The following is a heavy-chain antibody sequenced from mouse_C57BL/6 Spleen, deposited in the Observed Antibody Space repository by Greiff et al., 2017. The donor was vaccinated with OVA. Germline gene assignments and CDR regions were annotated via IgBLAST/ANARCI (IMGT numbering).Heavy chain of an antibody. V-gene: IGHV1-4*01. CDR1: GYTFTSYT. D-gene: IGHD1-1*01. J-gene: IGHJ4*01. CDR2: INPSSGYT. Sequence: QVQLQQSGAELARPGASVKMSCKASGYTFTSYTMHWVKQRPGQGLEWIGYINPSSGYTKYNQKFKDKATLTADKSSSTAYMQLSSLTSEDSAVYYCARFITTVRGGAMDYWGQGTSVTVSS. CDR3: ARFITTVRGGAMDY.